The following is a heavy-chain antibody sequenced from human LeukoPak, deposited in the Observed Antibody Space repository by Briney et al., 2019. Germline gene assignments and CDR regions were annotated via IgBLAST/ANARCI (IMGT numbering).Heavy chain of an antibody. CDR3: ARGSVAGTHDAFDI. V-gene: IGHV3-13*01. CDR1: GFTFSSYD. CDR2: IGTAGDT. Sequence: GGSLRLSCAASGFTFSSYDMHWVRQATEKGLEWVSGIGTAGDTYYPVSVKGRFTISRENAKNSLYVQMNSLRAGDTAVYYCARGSVAGTHDAFDIWGQGTMVTVSS. J-gene: IGHJ3*02. D-gene: IGHD6-19*01.